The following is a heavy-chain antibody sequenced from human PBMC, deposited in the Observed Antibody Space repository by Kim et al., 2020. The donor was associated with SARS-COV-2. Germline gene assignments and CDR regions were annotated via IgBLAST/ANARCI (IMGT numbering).Heavy chain of an antibody. J-gene: IGHJ5*02. Sequence: SETLSLTCSVSGGSMNRDDSCWSWIRQSPGKGLELIGYAYYSGVTLYNPSLKSRLTISVDKSNNQFSLTLSSVTAADTAVYYCARTHENYDSWYDPWGQGTLVIVSS. CDR1: GGSMNRDDSC. V-gene: IGHV4-30-4*01. CDR3: ARTHENYDSWYDP. D-gene: IGHD3-9*01. CDR2: AYYSGVT.